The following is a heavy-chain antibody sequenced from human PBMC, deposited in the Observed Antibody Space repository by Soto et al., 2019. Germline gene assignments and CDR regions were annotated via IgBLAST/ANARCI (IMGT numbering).Heavy chain of an antibody. Sequence: QVQLVESGGGLVKPGGSLRLSCTASGFTFTDHYMTWIRQAPGKGLEWGSYINSGGSNIYYADSVRGRVTISRDNAKNSVYLQMSSLRAEDTAIYYCARDIRGANWGQGTLVIVSS. CDR3: ARDIRGAN. CDR2: INSGGSNI. J-gene: IGHJ4*02. CDR1: GFTFTDHY. D-gene: IGHD3-10*01. V-gene: IGHV3-11*01.